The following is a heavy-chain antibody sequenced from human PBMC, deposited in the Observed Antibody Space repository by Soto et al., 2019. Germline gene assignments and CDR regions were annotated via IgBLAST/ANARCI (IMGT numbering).Heavy chain of an antibody. CDR1: RYSCAGYW. CDR3: ARQIDDSGTGTNFQYCFGS. J-gene: IGHJ4*02. CDR2: IDPSDSQT. V-gene: IGHV5-10-1*01. D-gene: IGHD2-8*01. Sequence: PLESVKISCKGSRYSCAGYWMTWLRQRQGKGLEWMGRIDPSDSQTYYSPSFRGHVTISATKSITTVFLKRSSLRASVTAMYYCARQIDDSGTGTNFQYCFGSWDQESPVTVSS.